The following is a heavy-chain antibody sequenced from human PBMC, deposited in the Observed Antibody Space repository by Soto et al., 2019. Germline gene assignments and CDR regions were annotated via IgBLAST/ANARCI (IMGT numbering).Heavy chain of an antibody. CDR2: INPSGGST. V-gene: IGHV1-46*01. Sequence: ASVKVACKASGYTLTSYYMHWVRQATGQGLEWMGIINPSGGSTNYAQKFQGRVTMTRDTSTSTVYLELSSLRSEDTAVYYCARDLSSYSSGWYDVWGRGTLVTVSS. D-gene: IGHD6-19*01. CDR3: ARDLSSYSSGWYDV. CDR1: GYTLTSYY. J-gene: IGHJ2*01.